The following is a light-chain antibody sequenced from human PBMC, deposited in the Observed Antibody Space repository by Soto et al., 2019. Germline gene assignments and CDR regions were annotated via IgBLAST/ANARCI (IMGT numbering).Light chain of an antibody. CDR1: QSVSSN. CDR2: GAS. CDR3: QQYDNWLRT. V-gene: IGKV3-15*01. Sequence: EIVMTQSPATLSVSPGERATLSCRASQSVSSNLAWYQQKPGQAPRLLIYGASTRATGIPERFSGFESGTDFNLTISSLQSEDLAVYYCQQYDNWLRTFGQGTKLEIK. J-gene: IGKJ2*01.